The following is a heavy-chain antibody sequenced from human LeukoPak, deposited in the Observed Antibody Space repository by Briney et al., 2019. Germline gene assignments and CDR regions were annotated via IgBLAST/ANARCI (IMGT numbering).Heavy chain of an antibody. V-gene: IGHV4-59*01. Sequence: PSETLSLTCTVSGGSISSYYWSWIRQPPGKGLEWIGYIYYSGSTNYNPSLKSRVTISVDTSKNQFSLKLSPVTAADTAVYYCARGDGSSSWYFRGYYYYGMDVWGQGTTVTVSS. J-gene: IGHJ6*02. CDR2: IYYSGST. CDR1: GGSISSYY. D-gene: IGHD6-13*01. CDR3: ARGDGSSSWYFRGYYYYGMDV.